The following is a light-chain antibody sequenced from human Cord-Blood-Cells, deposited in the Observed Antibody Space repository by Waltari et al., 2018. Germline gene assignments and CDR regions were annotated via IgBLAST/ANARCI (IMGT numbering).Light chain of an antibody. CDR2: DFS. CDR3: SSYTSSSTWV. CDR1: SSDVGGYNY. Sequence: QSALTQPASVSGSPGQSFTISCTGTSSDVGGYNYSSWYQQHPGKAPKLMIYDFSKRPSGVSNRFSGSKSGNTASLTISGLQAEDEADYYCSSYTSSSTWVFGGGTKLTVL. V-gene: IGLV2-14*01. J-gene: IGLJ3*02.